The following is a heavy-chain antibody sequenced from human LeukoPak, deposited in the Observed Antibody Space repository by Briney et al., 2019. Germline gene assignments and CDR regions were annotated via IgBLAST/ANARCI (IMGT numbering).Heavy chain of an antibody. CDR1: DGSISSYY. D-gene: IGHD3-9*01. CDR3: ARSDKRGLYYYYMDV. CDR2: IYYSGST. Sequence: PSETLSLTCTVSDGSISSYYWSWIRQPPGKGLEWIGYIYYSGSTNYNPSLQSRVTISVDTSKNQFSLSLSSVTAVDTAVYYCARSDKRGLYYYYMDVWGKGTTVTVSS. J-gene: IGHJ6*03. V-gene: IGHV4-59*01.